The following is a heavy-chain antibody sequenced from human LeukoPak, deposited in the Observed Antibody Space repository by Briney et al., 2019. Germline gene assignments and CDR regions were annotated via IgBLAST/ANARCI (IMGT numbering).Heavy chain of an antibody. CDR2: IKQDGSEK. V-gene: IGHV3-7*04. CDR1: GLTFRSHW. D-gene: IGHD5-24*01. J-gene: IGHJ3*02. Sequence: GGSLRLSCAASGLTFRSHWMSWVRQAPGKGLQWVASIKQDGSEKLYLDSVRGRFTISRDNAENSLYLQMNSLRDEDTAVYYCARLVGMVTTYDIWGQGTMVTVSS. CDR3: ARLVGMVTTYDI.